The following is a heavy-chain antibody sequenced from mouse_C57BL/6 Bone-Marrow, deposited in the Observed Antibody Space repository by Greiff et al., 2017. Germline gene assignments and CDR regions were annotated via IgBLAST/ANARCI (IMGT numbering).Heavy chain of an antibody. D-gene: IGHD2-3*01. CDR1: GYTFTDYE. J-gene: IGHJ4*01. CDR3: TRRGWLLGAMDY. Sequence: QVQLQQSGAELVRPGASVTLSCKASGYTFTDYEMHWVKQTPVHGLEWIGAIDPETGGTAYNQKFKGKAILTADKSSSTAYMELRSLTSEDSAVYYCTRRGWLLGAMDYWGQGTSVTVSS. V-gene: IGHV1-15*01. CDR2: IDPETGGT.